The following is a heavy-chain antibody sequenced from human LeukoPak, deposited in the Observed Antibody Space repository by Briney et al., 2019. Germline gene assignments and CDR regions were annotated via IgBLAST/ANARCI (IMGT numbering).Heavy chain of an antibody. J-gene: IGHJ4*02. CDR1: GFTFGSSA. D-gene: IGHD5-24*01. Sequence: GGSLRLSCAASGFTFGSSAMSWVRQAPGKGPEWVSTFSRSGPETYYADSVKGRFTIFRDNSKNTLYLQMNSLRAEDTAVYYCAKGSLGRWYYFDHWGQGTLVTVSS. CDR2: FSRSGPET. V-gene: IGHV3-23*01. CDR3: AKGSLGRWYYFDH.